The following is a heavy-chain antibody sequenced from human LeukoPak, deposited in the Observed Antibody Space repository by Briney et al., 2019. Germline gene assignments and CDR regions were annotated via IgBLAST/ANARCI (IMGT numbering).Heavy chain of an antibody. CDR2: IIPIFGIA. D-gene: IGHD1-26*01. CDR3: ARDIVGATTGWFDP. CDR1: GGTFSSYA. V-gene: IGHV1-69*04. J-gene: IGHJ5*02. Sequence: SVKVSCKASGGTFSSYAISWVRQAPGQGLEWMGRIIPIFGIANYAQKFQGRVTITADKSTSTAYMELSSLRSEDTAVHYCARDIVGATTGWFDPWGQGTLVTVSS.